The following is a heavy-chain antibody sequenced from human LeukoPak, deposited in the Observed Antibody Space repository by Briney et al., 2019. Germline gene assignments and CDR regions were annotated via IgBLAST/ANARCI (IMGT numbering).Heavy chain of an antibody. CDR1: GFTFSSYW. V-gene: IGHV3-7*01. Sequence: GGSLRLSCAASGFTFSSYWMSWVRQAPGKGLEWVANIKQDGSEKYYVDSVKGQFTISRDNAKNSLYLQMNSLRAEDTAVYYCARADGSGSYSYYYYYGMDVWGQGTTVTVSS. D-gene: IGHD3-10*01. J-gene: IGHJ6*02. CDR3: ARADGSGSYSYYYYYGMDV. CDR2: IKQDGSEK.